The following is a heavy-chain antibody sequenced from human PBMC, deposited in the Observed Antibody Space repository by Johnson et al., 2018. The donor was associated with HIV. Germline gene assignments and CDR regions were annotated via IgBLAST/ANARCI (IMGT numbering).Heavy chain of an antibody. V-gene: IGHV3-30*03. CDR1: GFTFSGYG. CDR2: ISYDGSNK. Sequence: QVQLVESGGGEVQPGRSLRLSCAASGFTFSGYGMHWVRQAPGKGLEWVAVISYDGSNKYYAESVKGRFTISRDNSNLYLQMNRLRAEDTAVYYCSRERRGYSSSGDGFDIWGQGTMVTVSS. J-gene: IGHJ3*02. CDR3: SRERRGYSSSGDGFDI. D-gene: IGHD6-13*01.